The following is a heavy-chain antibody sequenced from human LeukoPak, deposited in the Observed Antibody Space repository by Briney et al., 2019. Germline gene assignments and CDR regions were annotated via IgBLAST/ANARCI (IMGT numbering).Heavy chain of an antibody. CDR2: IDPSDSYT. Sequence: GESLKISCKGSGYSFTNYWISWVRQMPGKGLEWMGRIDPSDSYTNYSPSFQGHVTISADKSISTAYLQWSSLRASDTAMYYCARNGGEMATMVFDYWGQGTLVTVSS. CDR3: ARNGGEMATMVFDY. D-gene: IGHD5-24*01. CDR1: GYSFTNYW. V-gene: IGHV5-10-1*01. J-gene: IGHJ4*02.